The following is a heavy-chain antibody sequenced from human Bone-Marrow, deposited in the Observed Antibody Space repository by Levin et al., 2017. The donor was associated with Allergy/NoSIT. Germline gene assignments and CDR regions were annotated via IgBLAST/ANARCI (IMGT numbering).Heavy chain of an antibody. CDR1: GFAFRDYA. CDR3: AKMALRSWTPTNPAIYFDY. CDR2: ISGSGWTT. J-gene: IGHJ4*02. V-gene: IGHV3-23*01. Sequence: PGGSLRLSCAASGFAFRDYAMSWVRQAPGAGLEGVSGISGSGWTTNYADSVKGRFTISRDNSKNTVYLEMRSLRAEDQALYFCAKMALRSWTPTNPAIYFDYWGRGTLVSVSS. D-gene: IGHD3/OR15-3a*01.